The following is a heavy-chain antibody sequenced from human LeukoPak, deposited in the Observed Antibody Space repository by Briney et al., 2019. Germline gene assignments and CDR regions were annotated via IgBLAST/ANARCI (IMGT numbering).Heavy chain of an antibody. V-gene: IGHV1-69*06. D-gene: IGHD3-3*01. J-gene: IGHJ6*03. CDR3: ARGRKRVLEWLSHYYYYYHMDV. CDR2: IVRIFGTA. CDR1: GGTFSSYA. Sequence: ASLKVSCKASGGTFSSYAISWVRQAPGQALELMGGIVRIFGTANYAQTFQGRVTIKADKSTSTAYMELSSLRSEDTAVYYCARGRKRVLEWLSHYYYYYHMDVCGKGATVTVSS.